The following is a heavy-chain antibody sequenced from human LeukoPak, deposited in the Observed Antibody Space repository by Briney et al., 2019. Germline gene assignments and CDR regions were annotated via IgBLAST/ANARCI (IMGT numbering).Heavy chain of an antibody. V-gene: IGHV4-34*01. J-gene: IGHJ5*02. CDR2: INHSGST. CDR1: GGSFSGYY. Sequence: PSETLSLTCAVYGGSFSGYYWSWIRQPPGKGLEWIGEINHSGSTNYNPSLRSRVTISVDPSKNQSSLKLSSVTAADTAVYYCARYGHDWNYVNWFDPWGQGTLVTVSS. CDR3: ARYGHDWNYVNWFDP. D-gene: IGHD1-7*01.